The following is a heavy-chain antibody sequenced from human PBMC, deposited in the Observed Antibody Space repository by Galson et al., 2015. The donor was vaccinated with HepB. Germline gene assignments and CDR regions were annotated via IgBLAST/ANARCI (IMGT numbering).Heavy chain of an antibody. J-gene: IGHJ4*02. CDR2: ISYDGSNK. V-gene: IGHV3-30-3*01. CDR3: ARGVYGDYEAGGGDY. CDR1: GFTFSSYA. D-gene: IGHD4-17*01. Sequence: SLRLSCAASGFTFSSYAMHWVRQAPGKGLEWVAVISYDGSNKYYADSVKGRFTISRDNSKNTLYLQMNSLRAEDTAVYYCARGVYGDYEAGGGDYWGQGTLATVSS.